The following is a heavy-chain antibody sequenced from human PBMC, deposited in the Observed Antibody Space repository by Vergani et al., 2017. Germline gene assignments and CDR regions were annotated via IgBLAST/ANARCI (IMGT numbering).Heavy chain of an antibody. Sequence: EAYLVQSGGGLVNPGGSLRLSCAASGFNFHSFTMNWVRQAPGRGLEWVSSINSSPTETFYADSVKGRFTISRDNVKNFLFLQMDNLRAADTGVYFCARDRSPRGQWLVGPFDYWGQGTLVTASS. CDR1: GFNFHSFT. D-gene: IGHD6-19*01. J-gene: IGHJ4*02. CDR2: INSSPTET. CDR3: ARDRSPRGQWLVGPFDY. V-gene: IGHV3-21*06.